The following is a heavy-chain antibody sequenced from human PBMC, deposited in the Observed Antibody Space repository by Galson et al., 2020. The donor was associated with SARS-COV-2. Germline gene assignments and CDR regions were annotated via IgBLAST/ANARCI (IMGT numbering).Heavy chain of an antibody. D-gene: IGHD3-10*01. J-gene: IGHJ6*02. Sequence: ASVKVSCKASGYTFTSYGISWVRQAPGQGLEWMGWISAYNGNTNYAQKLQGRVTMTTYTSTSTAYLELRSLRSDDTAVYYCARLTMVRGADDYYYYYGMDVWGQGTTVTVSS. CDR3: ARLTMVRGADDYYYYYGMDV. CDR2: ISAYNGNT. CDR1: GYTFTSYG. V-gene: IGHV1-18*01.